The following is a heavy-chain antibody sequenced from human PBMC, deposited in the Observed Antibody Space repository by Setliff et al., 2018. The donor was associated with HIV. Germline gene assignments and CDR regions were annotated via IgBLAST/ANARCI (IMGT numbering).Heavy chain of an antibody. V-gene: IGHV4-39*01. Sequence: SETLSLTCRVYGGSITSGNYYWGWIRQAPGKGLEWIASMIYGGDTWYNPSLKSRVTIYVDTANNEISLRLSSVTAEDTAVYRCARPHSGRGGGAWFDPWGQGVQVTVS. D-gene: IGHD6-19*01. CDR3: ARPHSGRGGGAWFDP. CDR2: MIYGGDT. J-gene: IGHJ5*02. CDR1: GGSITSGNYY.